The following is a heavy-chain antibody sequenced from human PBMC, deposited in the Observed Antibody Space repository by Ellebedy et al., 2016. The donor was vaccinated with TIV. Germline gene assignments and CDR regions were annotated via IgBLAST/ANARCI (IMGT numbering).Heavy chain of an antibody. D-gene: IGHD1-1*01. CDR2: LNGNGGHT. J-gene: IGHJ4*02. CDR3: AREHMTSTGSLLDY. CDR1: GFTFNNYA. Sequence: GESLKISCAASGFTFNNYAMSWVRQAPGKGLEWVSGLNGNGGHTHYADPVKGRFSISRDNSKNTLYLQMNSLRAEDTAVYYCAREHMTSTGSLLDYWGQGTLVTVSS. V-gene: IGHV3-23*01.